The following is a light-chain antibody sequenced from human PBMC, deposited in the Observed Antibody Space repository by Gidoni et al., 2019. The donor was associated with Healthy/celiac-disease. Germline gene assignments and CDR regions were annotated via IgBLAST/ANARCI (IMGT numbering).Light chain of an antibody. J-gene: IGLJ2*01. V-gene: IGLV3-1*01. CDR2: QDS. CDR3: QAWDSSTVV. CDR1: KLGDKY. Sequence: SHALTQPPSIAVSPGQTASITCSGEKLGDKYACWYQQKPGQSPVLVIYQDSKRPSGIPERFSGSNSGNTATLTISGTQAMDEADYYCQAWDSSTVVFGGGTKLTVL.